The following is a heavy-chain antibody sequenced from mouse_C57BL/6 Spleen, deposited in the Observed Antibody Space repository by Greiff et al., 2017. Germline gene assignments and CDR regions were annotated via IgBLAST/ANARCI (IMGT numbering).Heavy chain of an antibody. CDR2: ISSGGDYI. V-gene: IGHV5-9-1*02. Sequence: EVKVVESGEGLVKPGGSLKLSCAASGFTFSSYAMSWVRQTPEKRLEWVAYISSGGDYIYYADTVKGRFTISRDNARNTLYLQMSRRKSEDTAMYYCTREGIITTSPWYFDVWGTGTTVTVSS. CDR3: TREGIITTSPWYFDV. J-gene: IGHJ1*03. CDR1: GFTFSSYA. D-gene: IGHD1-1*01.